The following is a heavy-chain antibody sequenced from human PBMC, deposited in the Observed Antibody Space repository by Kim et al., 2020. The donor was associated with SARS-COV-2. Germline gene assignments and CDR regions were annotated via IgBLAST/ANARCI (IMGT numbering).Heavy chain of an antibody. Sequence: GGSLRLSCAASGFTFSSYWMSWFRQAPGKGLEWVANIKQDGSEKYYVDSVKGRFTISRDNAKNSLYLQMNSLRAEDTAVYYCARDSSGWYENPIFDYWGQGTLVTVSS. CDR3: ARDSSGWYENPIFDY. CDR2: IKQDGSEK. CDR1: GFTFSSYW. J-gene: IGHJ4*02. D-gene: IGHD6-19*01. V-gene: IGHV3-7*03.